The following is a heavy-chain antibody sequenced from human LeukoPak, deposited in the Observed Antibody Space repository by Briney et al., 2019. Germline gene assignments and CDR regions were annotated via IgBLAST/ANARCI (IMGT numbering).Heavy chain of an antibody. D-gene: IGHD1-26*01. Sequence: SETLSLTCSVSGGSISSYYWSWIRQPPGKGLDWIGYIYYSGSTNYNPSLKSRVTISVDTSKNQFSLKLTSVTAADTAVYYCAREGLYSGSYYYYYGMDVWGQGTTVTVSS. CDR2: IYYSGST. CDR3: AREGLYSGSYYYYYGMDV. V-gene: IGHV4-59*12. CDR1: GGSISSYY. J-gene: IGHJ6*02.